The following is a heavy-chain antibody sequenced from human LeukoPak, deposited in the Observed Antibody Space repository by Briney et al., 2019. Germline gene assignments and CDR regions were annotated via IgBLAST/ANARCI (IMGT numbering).Heavy chain of an antibody. CDR3: ARVAVSGSSYYDYVWGSYRPKDAFDI. J-gene: IGHJ3*02. D-gene: IGHD3-16*02. Sequence: GGSPRLSCAASGFTFSNYGVHWVRQAPGKGLVWVSRINSDGSSTSYADSVKGRFTISRDNAKNTLYLQMNSLRAEDTAVYYCARVAVSGSSYYDYVWGSYRPKDAFDIWGQGTMVTVSS. CDR2: INSDGSST. V-gene: IGHV3-74*01. CDR1: GFTFSNYG.